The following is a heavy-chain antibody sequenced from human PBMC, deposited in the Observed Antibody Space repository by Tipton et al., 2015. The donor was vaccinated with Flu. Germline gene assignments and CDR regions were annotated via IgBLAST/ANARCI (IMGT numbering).Heavy chain of an antibody. D-gene: IGHD3-22*01. CDR1: GYSISSGYY. Sequence: TLSLTCAVSGYSISSGYYWGWIRQPPGKGLEWIGSIYHSGSTYYNPSLKSRVTISVDTSKNQFSLKLSSVTAADTAVYYCAGQRLILDDSSGYYDYWGQGTTVTVSS. V-gene: IGHV4-38-2*01. J-gene: IGHJ4*03. CDR3: AGQRLILDDSSGYYDY. CDR2: IYHSGST.